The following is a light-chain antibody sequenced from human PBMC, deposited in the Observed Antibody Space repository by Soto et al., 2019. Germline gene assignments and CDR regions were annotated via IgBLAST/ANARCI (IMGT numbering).Light chain of an antibody. Sequence: DIQMTQSPSTLSGSVGERVTITCRASQTIGSWLAWYQQKPGKAPKLLIYKASTLKSGVPSRFSGSGSGTEFTLTISSLQPDDFATYYCQHYNSYSEAFGQGTKV. V-gene: IGKV1-5*03. J-gene: IGKJ1*01. CDR3: QHYNSYSEA. CDR2: KAS. CDR1: QTIGSW.